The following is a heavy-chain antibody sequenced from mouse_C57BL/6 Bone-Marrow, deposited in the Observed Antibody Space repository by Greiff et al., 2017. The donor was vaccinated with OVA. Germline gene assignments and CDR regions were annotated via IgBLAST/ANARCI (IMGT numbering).Heavy chain of an antibody. CDR3: TRKSPYYYGHFDV. Sequence: VQLQESGAELARPGASVKLSCKASGYTFTSYGISWVKQRTGQGLEWIGEIYPRSGNTYYNEKFKGKATLTADKSSSTAYMELRSLTSEDTAVYYCTRKSPYYYGHFDVWGTGTTVTVSS. CDR1: GYTFTSYG. V-gene: IGHV1-81*01. D-gene: IGHD1-1*01. J-gene: IGHJ1*03. CDR2: IYPRSGNT.